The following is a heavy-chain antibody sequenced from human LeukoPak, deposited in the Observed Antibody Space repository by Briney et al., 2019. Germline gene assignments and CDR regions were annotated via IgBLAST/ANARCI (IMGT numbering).Heavy chain of an antibody. CDR1: GFTFSTYA. D-gene: IGHD1-7*01. CDR2: ISYDGSNK. Sequence: GGSLRLSCAASGFTFSTYAMHWVRQAPGKGLEWVAVISYDGSNKFYTGSVKGRFTISRDNSKNTLYLQMNSLRPEDTAVYYCARSGGTTGLSHLDYWGQGTLVTVSS. V-gene: IGHV3-30-3*01. J-gene: IGHJ4*02. CDR3: ARSGGTTGLSHLDY.